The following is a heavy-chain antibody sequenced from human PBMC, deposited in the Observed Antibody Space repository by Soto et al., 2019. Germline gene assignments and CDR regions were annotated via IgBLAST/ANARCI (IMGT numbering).Heavy chain of an antibody. D-gene: IGHD6-6*01. CDR1: GGSISSGGYY. V-gene: IGHV4-31*03. CDR3: ARMVYSSSWYYFDY. Sequence: TLSLTCTVSGGSISSGGYYWSWIRQHPGKGLEWIGYIYYSGSTYYNPSLKSRVTISVDTSRNQFSLKLSSVTAADTAVYYCARMVYSSSWYYFDYGGQGTLVTVSS. J-gene: IGHJ4*02. CDR2: IYYSGST.